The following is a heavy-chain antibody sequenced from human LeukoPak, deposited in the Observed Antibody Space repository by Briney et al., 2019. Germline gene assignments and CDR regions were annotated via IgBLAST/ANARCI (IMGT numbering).Heavy chain of an antibody. J-gene: IGHJ5*02. Sequence: GGSLRLSCAASGFTFNNYGLIWVRQAPGKGLEWVAAISNDGGGAMYAAFVEGRFTISRDNSKNTLFLQMNSLRAEDTALYYCAKGSSGYFADLWGQGTLVTVSS. CDR3: AKGSSGYFADL. V-gene: IGHV3-23*01. D-gene: IGHD3-22*01. CDR1: GFTFNNYG. CDR2: ISNDGGGA.